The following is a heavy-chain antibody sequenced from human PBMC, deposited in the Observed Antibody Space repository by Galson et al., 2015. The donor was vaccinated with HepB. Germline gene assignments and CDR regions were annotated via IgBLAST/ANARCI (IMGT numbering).Heavy chain of an antibody. J-gene: IGHJ4*02. D-gene: IGHD1-1*01. CDR1: GYTFTSYY. Sequence: SVKVSCKASGYTFTSYYMHWVRQAPGQGLEWMGIINPSGGSTSYAQKFQGRVTMTRDTSTSTVYMELSSLRSEDTTVYYCARGLKKYRFLETYYFDYWGQGTLVTVSS. V-gene: IGHV1-46*01. CDR2: INPSGGST. CDR3: ARGLKKYRFLETYYFDY.